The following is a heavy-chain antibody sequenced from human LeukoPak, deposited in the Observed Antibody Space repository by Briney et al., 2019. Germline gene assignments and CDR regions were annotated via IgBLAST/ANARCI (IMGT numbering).Heavy chain of an antibody. CDR2: INDRGTI. CDR3: ARESLREVTVTTVV. D-gene: IGHD4-17*01. CDR1: GDSISSSAW. J-gene: IGHJ4*02. V-gene: IGHV4-4*02. Sequence: SETLSLTCAVSGDSISSSAWWTWVRQSPKGLEWIGEINDRGTINYNPSLKSRVTISVDTSKNQFSLKLSSVTAADTAVYYCARESLREVTVTTVVWGQGTLVTVSS.